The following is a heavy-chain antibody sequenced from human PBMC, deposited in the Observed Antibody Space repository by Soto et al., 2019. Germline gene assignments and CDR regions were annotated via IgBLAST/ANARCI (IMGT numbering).Heavy chain of an antibody. CDR3: AKDERITMIVVVPGFDY. J-gene: IGHJ4*02. CDR1: GFTFSTYP. Sequence: PGGSLRLSCAASGFTFSTYPMHWVRQGPGTGLEYVAAISGSGGSTYYADSVKGRFTISRDNSKNTLYLQMNSLRAEDTAVYYCAKDERITMIVVVPGFDYWGQGTLVTVSS. D-gene: IGHD3-22*01. CDR2: ISGSGGST. V-gene: IGHV3-23*01.